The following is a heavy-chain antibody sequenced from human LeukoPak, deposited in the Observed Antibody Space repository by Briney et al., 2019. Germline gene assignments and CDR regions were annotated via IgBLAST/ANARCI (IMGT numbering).Heavy chain of an antibody. D-gene: IGHD3-22*01. CDR1: GFTFSTYA. Sequence: GGSLRLSCAASGFTFSTYAVHWVRQAPGKGLEWVAVISYDGNNKYYGDSVKGGFTISRENSKNTLYLQMNSLRVEGTAVYYCAKCPESNGYYSYVDYWGQGSLVSVSS. CDR3: AKCPESNGYYSYVDY. J-gene: IGHJ4*01. CDR2: ISYDGNNK. V-gene: IGHV3-30-3*02.